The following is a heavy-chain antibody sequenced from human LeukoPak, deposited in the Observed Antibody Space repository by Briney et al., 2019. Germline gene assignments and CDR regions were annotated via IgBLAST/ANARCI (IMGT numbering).Heavy chain of an antibody. CDR2: IRYGGSNK. J-gene: IGHJ4*02. CDR3: AKGTYSSSSD. CDR1: GFTFSSYG. Sequence: PGGSLRLSCAASGFTFSSYGMHWVRQAPGKGLEWVAFIRYGGSNKYYADSVKGRFTISRDNSKYTLYLQMNSLRAEDTAVYYCAKGTYSSSSDWGQGTLVTVSS. D-gene: IGHD6-6*01. V-gene: IGHV3-30*02.